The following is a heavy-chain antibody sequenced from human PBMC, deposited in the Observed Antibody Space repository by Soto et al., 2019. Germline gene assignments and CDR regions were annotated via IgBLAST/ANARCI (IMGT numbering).Heavy chain of an antibody. D-gene: IGHD1-26*01. Sequence: GGSLRLSCAASGFSFGYYWMSWVRQAPGKGLEWVATIKFDSSERKYVDSVKGRFTLSRDNAKNSLYLQIDSLRAEDTALYYCARVFHDLRIYRGSFDFDYWGQGTLVTVSS. V-gene: IGHV3-7*01. CDR2: IKFDSSER. CDR3: ARVFHDLRIYRGSFDFDY. J-gene: IGHJ4*02. CDR1: GFSFGYYW.